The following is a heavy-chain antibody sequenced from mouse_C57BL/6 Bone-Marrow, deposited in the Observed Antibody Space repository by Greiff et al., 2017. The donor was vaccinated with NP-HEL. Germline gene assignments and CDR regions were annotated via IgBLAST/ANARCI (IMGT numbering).Heavy chain of an antibody. CDR3: ARGYYDYPYFDV. D-gene: IGHD2-4*01. CDR2: ISYSGST. CDR1: GYSITSGYD. J-gene: IGHJ1*03. Sequence: EVQLVESGPGMVKPSQSLSLTCTVTGYSITSGYDWHWIRHFPGNKLEWMGYISYSGSTNYNPSLKSRISITHDTSKNHFFLKLNSVTTEDTATYYCARGYYDYPYFDVWGTGTTVTVSS. V-gene: IGHV3-1*01.